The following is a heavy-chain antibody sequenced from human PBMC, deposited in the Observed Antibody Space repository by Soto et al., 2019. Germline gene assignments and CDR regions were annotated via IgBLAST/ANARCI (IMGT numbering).Heavy chain of an antibody. V-gene: IGHV1-2*02. Sequence: GASVKVSCKASGYTFTGYYMHWVRQAPGQGLEWMGWINPNSGGTNYAQKFQGRVTMTRDTSISTAYMELSRLRSDDTAVYYCARVAAARPNYYYGMDVWGQGTTVTVSS. CDR2: INPNSGGT. CDR3: ARVAAARPNYYYGMDV. CDR1: GYTFTGYY. D-gene: IGHD6-6*01. J-gene: IGHJ6*02.